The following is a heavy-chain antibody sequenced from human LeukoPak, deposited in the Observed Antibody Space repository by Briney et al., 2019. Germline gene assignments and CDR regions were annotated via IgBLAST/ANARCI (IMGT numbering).Heavy chain of an antibody. D-gene: IGHD1-26*01. V-gene: IGHV4-34*01. J-gene: IGHJ3*02. CDR2: INHSGST. Sequence: SETLSLTCAVYGGSFSGYYWTWIRQHPGKGLEWIGEINHSGSTNYNPSLKSRVTISVGTSKNQFSLKLSSVTAADTAVYYCARETSGSNDAFDIWGQGTMVTVFS. CDR1: GGSFSGYY. CDR3: ARETSGSNDAFDI.